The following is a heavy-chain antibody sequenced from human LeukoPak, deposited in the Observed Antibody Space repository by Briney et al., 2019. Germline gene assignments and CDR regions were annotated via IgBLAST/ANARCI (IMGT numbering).Heavy chain of an antibody. CDR3: ARHRRDSSSHFYFDY. D-gene: IGHD6-13*01. CDR1: GGSISSGDYY. Sequence: SETLSLTCTVSGGSISSGDYYWSWIRQPPGKGLEWIGYIYYSGSTYYNPSLKSRVTISVDTSKNQFSLKLSSVTAADTAVYYCARHRRDSSSHFYFDYWGQGTLVTVSS. J-gene: IGHJ4*02. CDR2: IYYSGST. V-gene: IGHV4-30-4*08.